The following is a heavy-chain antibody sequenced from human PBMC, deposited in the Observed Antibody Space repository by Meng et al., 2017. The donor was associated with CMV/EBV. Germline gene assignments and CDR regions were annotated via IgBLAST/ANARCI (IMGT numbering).Heavy chain of an antibody. CDR3: AAPAAAGPGWFDP. D-gene: IGHD6-13*01. CDR2: IYYSGST. Sequence: LNIRGSGPGLVNPSETLSLTCTVSGGSISSSSYYWGWIRQPPGKGLEWIGSIYYSGSTYYNPSLKSRVTISVDTSKNQFSLKLSSVTAADTAVYYCAAPAAAGPGWFDPWGQGTLVTVSS. J-gene: IGHJ5*02. CDR1: GGSISSSSYY. V-gene: IGHV4-39*07.